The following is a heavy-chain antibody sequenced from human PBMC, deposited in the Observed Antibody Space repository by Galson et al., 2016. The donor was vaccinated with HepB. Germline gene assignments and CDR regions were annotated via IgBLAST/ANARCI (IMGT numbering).Heavy chain of an antibody. CDR1: GDSISSGGYY. V-gene: IGHV4-31*03. J-gene: IGHJ4*02. D-gene: IGHD3-10*01. CDR3: ALYGSGSYSDTFDY. CDR2: IYYNGTT. Sequence: TLSLTCTVSGDSISSGGYYWSWLRQQPGKGLEWIRFIYYNGTTYYNPSLKSRLTISVDTSKNHFSLKLSSVTAADTAIYYCALYGSGSYSDTFDYWGQGTLVTVSS.